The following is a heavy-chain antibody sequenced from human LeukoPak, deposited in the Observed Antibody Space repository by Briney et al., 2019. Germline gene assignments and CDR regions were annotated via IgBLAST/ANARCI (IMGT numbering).Heavy chain of an antibody. CDR3: VRRSGWEGDW. CDR1: GYTFSDYW. Sequence: GGSLRLSCAASGYTFSDYWMHWVRQAPGKGPEWVAIIKQDGSVTHYVDSVKGRFTISRENAEASVYLQMRSLRVEDTAVYYCVRRSGWEGDWWGQGTLVTVSP. V-gene: IGHV3-7*01. D-gene: IGHD1-26*01. J-gene: IGHJ4*02. CDR2: IKQDGSVT.